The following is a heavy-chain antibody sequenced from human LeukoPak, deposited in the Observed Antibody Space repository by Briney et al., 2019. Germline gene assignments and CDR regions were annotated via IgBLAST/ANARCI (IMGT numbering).Heavy chain of an antibody. CDR1: GGSISSGGYS. Sequence: SETLSLSCAVSGGSISSGGYSWSWIRQPPRKGLEWIGYIYHSGSTYYNPSLKSRVTISVDRSKNQFSLKLSSVTAADTAVYYCARLTRVDARYGMDVWGQGTTVTASS. CDR2: IYHSGST. D-gene: IGHD2-2*01. V-gene: IGHV4-30-2*01. J-gene: IGHJ6*02. CDR3: ARLTRVDARYGMDV.